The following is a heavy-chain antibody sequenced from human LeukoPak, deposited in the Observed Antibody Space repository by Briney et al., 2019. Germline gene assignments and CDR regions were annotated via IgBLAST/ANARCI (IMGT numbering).Heavy chain of an antibody. J-gene: IGHJ4*02. D-gene: IGHD3-16*01. Sequence: PGGSLRLSCAASGFTFSSYSMNWVRQAPGKGLEWVSYISSSSSTIYYADSVKGRFTISRDNAMNSLYLQMNSLRAEDTAVYYCARDLHLPVTGYWGQGTLVTVSS. CDR1: GFTFSSYS. CDR3: ARDLHLPVTGY. CDR2: ISSSSSTI. V-gene: IGHV3-48*01.